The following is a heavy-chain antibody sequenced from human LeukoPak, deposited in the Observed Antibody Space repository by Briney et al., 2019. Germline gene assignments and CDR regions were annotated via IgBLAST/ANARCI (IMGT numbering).Heavy chain of an antibody. CDR1: GYSISSGYY. J-gene: IGHJ4*01. V-gene: IGHV4-38-2*01. D-gene: IGHD5-12*01. CDR3: ARGRSGYDPYYFDY. CDR2: IYHSGCT. Sequence: PSETLSLTCAVSGYSISSGYYWGWIRQPPGKGLGWIGSIYHSGCTYYNPSLKSRVTISVDTSKNQFSLKLSSVTAADTAVYYCARGRSGYDPYYFDYWGQGTLVTVSS.